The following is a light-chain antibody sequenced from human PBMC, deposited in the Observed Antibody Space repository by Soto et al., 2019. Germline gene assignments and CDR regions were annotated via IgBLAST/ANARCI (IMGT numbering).Light chain of an antibody. CDR2: DAS. Sequence: EIALTQSPATLSLSPGERATLSCRASQSVSSYLAWYQQKPGQAPRLLIYDASNRATGIPARFCGSGSGTDFTLTISSLEPEDFAIYYCQQRSNWPPVTFGGGTKVEIK. V-gene: IGKV3-11*01. J-gene: IGKJ4*01. CDR1: QSVSSY. CDR3: QQRSNWPPVT.